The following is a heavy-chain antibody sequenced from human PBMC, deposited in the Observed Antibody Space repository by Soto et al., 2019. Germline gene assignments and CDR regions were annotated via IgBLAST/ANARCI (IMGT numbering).Heavy chain of an antibody. J-gene: IGHJ5*02. CDR3: ARHAGRTLPRTIFGVVTERPRLNWFDP. Sequence: SETLSLTCTVSGGSISSSSYYWGWIRQPPGKGLEWIGSIYYSGSTYYNPSLKSRVAISVDMSKNQFSLKLSSVTAADTAVYYCARHAGRTLPRTIFGVVTERPRLNWFDPWGQGTLVTVSS. CDR2: IYYSGST. V-gene: IGHV4-39*01. D-gene: IGHD3-3*01. CDR1: GGSISSSSYY.